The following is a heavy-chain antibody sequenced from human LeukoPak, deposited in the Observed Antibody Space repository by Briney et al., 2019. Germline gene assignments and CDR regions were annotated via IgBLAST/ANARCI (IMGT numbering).Heavy chain of an antibody. J-gene: IGHJ3*01. D-gene: IGHD1-26*01. CDR1: GFSFSSTYW. Sequence: PGGSLRLSCVGSGFSFSSTYWMTWVREAPGKRLEGAANIKQDGSKKYYVDSVKVRFTISRDTTKNSLYLLMNTLRVEDTALYYCATDPPWESDWESDAFDLWGQGTMVTVSS. V-gene: IGHV3-7*01. CDR2: IKQDGSKK. CDR3: ATDPPWESDWESDAFDL.